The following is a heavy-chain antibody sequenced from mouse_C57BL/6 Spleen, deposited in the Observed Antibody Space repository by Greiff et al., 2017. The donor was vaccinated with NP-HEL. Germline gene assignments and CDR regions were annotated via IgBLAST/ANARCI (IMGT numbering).Heavy chain of an antibody. J-gene: IGHJ4*01. D-gene: IGHD4-1*02. V-gene: IGHV3-6*01. CDR1: GYSITSGYY. CDR2: ISYDGSN. Sequence: EVKLLESGPGLVKPSQSLSLTCSVTGYSITSGYYWNWIRQFPGNKLEWMGYISYDGSNNYNPSLKNRISITRDTSKNQFFLKLNSVTTEDTATYYCAREEVHQLGRYYAMDYWGQGTSVTVSS. CDR3: AREEVHQLGRYYAMDY.